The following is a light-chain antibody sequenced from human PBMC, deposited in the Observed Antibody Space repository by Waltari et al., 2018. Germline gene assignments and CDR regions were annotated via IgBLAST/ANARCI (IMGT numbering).Light chain of an antibody. J-gene: IGLJ2*01. CDR3: ASWDDSLSGGI. Sequence: QSVLTQPPSASGPPGQRVTISCSGSSSNIGSNFVYWYQQFPGTAPKLLIFRNNPRPSGVPDRFSGSKSGSSASLAISGLRSDDEAHYYCASWDDSLSGGIFGGGTEVTVL. CDR2: RNN. CDR1: SSNIGSNF. V-gene: IGLV1-47*01.